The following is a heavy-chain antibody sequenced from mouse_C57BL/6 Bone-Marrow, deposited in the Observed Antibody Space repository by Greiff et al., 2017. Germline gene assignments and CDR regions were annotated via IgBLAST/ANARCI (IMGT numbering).Heavy chain of an antibody. CDR3: ARLDWSSFAY. J-gene: IGHJ3*01. Sequence: VQLQQSGPELVKPGASVKMSCKASGYTFTDYYMHWVKPSHGKSLEWIGYIYPNNGGNGYNQTFKGKATLTVDKSSSTAYMELSSLTSDDSAVYYCARLDWSSFAYWGQGTLVTVSA. CDR2: IYPNNGGN. D-gene: IGHD1-3*01. V-gene: IGHV1-34*01. CDR1: GYTFTDYY.